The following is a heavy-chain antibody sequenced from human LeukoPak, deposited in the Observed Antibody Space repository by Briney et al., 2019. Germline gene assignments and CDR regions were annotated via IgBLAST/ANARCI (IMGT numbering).Heavy chain of an antibody. D-gene: IGHD3-22*01. CDR2: ISYDGSNK. CDR3: AKVDSSGYYYY. Sequence: GRSLRLSCAASGFTFSSYGMHWVRQAPGKGLEGVAVISYDGSNKYYADSVKGRFTISRDNSKTTLYLQMNSLRAEDTAVYYCAKVDSSGYYYYWGQGTLVTVSS. J-gene: IGHJ4*02. V-gene: IGHV3-30*18. CDR1: GFTFSSYG.